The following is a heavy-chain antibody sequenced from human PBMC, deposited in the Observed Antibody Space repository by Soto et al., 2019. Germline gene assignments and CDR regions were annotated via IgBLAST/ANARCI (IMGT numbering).Heavy chain of an antibody. Sequence: QVQLVQSGAEVKKPGASVKASCKVSGYTLTELSMHSVRQAPGKGPEWMGGFDPEDGETIYAQKFQARVTMTEDTSTDTAYIELSSLRSEDTAVDYCATEPLHLGVASSERGGQGTLVTVSS. D-gene: IGHD3-3*01. J-gene: IGHJ4*02. CDR2: FDPEDGET. CDR1: GYTLTELS. CDR3: ATEPLHLGVASSER. V-gene: IGHV1-24*01.